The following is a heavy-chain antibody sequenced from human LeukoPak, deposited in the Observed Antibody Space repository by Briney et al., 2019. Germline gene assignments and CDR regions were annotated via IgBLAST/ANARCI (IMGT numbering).Heavy chain of an antibody. D-gene: IGHD3-16*01. CDR3: ARGNYDYVWGGIDY. CDR2: IYYSGST. CDR1: GGSISSNGHY. Sequence: SETLSLTCAVSGGSISSNGHYWGWLRQPPGKGLEWIGTIYYSGSTYYNPSLKSRVTISVDTSKNQFSLKLSSVTAADTAVYYCARGNYDYVWGGIDYWGQGTLVTVSS. V-gene: IGHV4-39*01. J-gene: IGHJ4*02.